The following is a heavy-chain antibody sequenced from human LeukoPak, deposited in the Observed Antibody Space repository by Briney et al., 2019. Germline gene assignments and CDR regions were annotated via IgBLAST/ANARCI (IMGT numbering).Heavy chain of an antibody. CDR1: GGSISSGGYS. J-gene: IGHJ4*02. Sequence: SETLSLTCAVSGGSISSGGYSWSWVRQPPGKGLEWIGYIYHSGSTYYNPSLKSRVTISVDTSKNQFSLKLSSVTAADTAVYYCARVGSGTLDYWGQGTLVTVSS. CDR2: IYHSGST. D-gene: IGHD1-26*01. CDR3: ARVGSGTLDY. V-gene: IGHV4-30-2*01.